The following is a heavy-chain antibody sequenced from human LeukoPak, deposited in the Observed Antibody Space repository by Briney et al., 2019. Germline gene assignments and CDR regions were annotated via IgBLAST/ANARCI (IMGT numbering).Heavy chain of an antibody. CDR2: IWYDGSIK. CDR1: GFTFSNYG. CDR3: ARGRHLLVNYYYGMDV. D-gene: IGHD1-1*01. Sequence: GGSLRLSCAASGFTFSNYGMHWVRQAPGKGLEWVAVIWYDGSIKYYVDSVKGRFTISRDNSKNTLDLQMNSLRVEDTAAYYCARGRHLLVNYYYGMDVWGQGTTVTVSS. V-gene: IGHV3-33*01. J-gene: IGHJ6*02.